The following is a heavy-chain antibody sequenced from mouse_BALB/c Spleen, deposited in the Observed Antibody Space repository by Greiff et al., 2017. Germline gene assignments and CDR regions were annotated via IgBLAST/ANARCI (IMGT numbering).Heavy chain of an antibody. Sequence: QVQLQQSGAELMKPGASVKISCKATGYTFSSYWIEWVKQRPGHGLEWIGEILPGSGSTNYNEKFKGKATFTADTSSNTAYMQLSSLTSEDSAVYYCARLEVRRTGLGYWGQGTLVTVSA. J-gene: IGHJ3*01. CDR2: ILPGSGST. CDR3: ARLEVRRTGLGY. V-gene: IGHV1-9*01. CDR1: GYTFSSYW. D-gene: IGHD2-14*01.